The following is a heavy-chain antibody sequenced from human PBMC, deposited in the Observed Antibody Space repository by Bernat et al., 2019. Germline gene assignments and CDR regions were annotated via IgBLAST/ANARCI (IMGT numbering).Heavy chain of an antibody. CDR1: GFISSSYG. CDR2: IWYDGSQT. CDR3: AREGGIVGALYFDY. J-gene: IGHJ4*02. D-gene: IGHD1-26*01. V-gene: IGHV3-33*01. Sequence: GESGGGVVQPGMSLTLSCAASGFISSSYGMDWVRQAPGKGLEWVAVIWYDGSQTHYADSVKGRFTISRDNPKNTLYLQMNSLRAEDTAVYYCAREGGIVGALYFDYWGQGALVTVSS.